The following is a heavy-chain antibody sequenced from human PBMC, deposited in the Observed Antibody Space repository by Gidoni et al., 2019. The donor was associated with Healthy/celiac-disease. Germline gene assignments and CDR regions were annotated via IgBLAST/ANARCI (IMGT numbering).Heavy chain of an antibody. CDR3: ARGGIAVAGPYYYYYGMDV. D-gene: IGHD6-19*01. J-gene: IGHJ6*02. Sequence: EVQLVESGGGLVKPGGSLRLSCAASGFTFSSYSMNWVRQAPGKGLEWASSISSSSSYIYYADSGKGRFTISRDNAKNSLYLQMNSLRAEDTAVYYCARGGIAVAGPYYYYYGMDVWGQGTTVTVSS. CDR2: ISSSSSYI. V-gene: IGHV3-21*01. CDR1: GFTFSSYS.